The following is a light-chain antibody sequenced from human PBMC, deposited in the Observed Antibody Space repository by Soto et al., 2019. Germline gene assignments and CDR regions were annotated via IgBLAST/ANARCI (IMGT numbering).Light chain of an antibody. CDR2: GAS. Sequence: EIVMTQSPATLSVSPGERATLSCRASQSVSSNLAWYQQNPGQAPRLLIYGASTRATGIPARFSGSGSGTEFTLTISSLQSEDFAANYCQQYNNWPPYTFGQGTKLEIK. CDR1: QSVSSN. J-gene: IGKJ2*01. V-gene: IGKV3-15*01. CDR3: QQYNNWPPYT.